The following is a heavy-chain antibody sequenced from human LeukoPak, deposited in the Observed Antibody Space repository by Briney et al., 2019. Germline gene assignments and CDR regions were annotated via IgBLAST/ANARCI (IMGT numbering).Heavy chain of an antibody. J-gene: IGHJ4*02. Sequence: GGSLRLSCAASGFTFSNYNMNWVRQAPGKGLEWVSSISSSSIYISYADSVKGRFTISRDNTKNALYLQMNSLRAEGTAVFYCARTLYSIVPAVDDYFDSWGQGTLVTVSS. V-gene: IGHV3-21*01. D-gene: IGHD2/OR15-2a*01. CDR1: GFTFSNYN. CDR2: ISSSSIYI. CDR3: ARTLYSIVPAVDDYFDS.